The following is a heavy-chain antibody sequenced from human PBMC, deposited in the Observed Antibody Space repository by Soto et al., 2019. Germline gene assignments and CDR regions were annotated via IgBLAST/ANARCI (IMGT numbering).Heavy chain of an antibody. D-gene: IGHD3-22*01. CDR2: IKSKTDGGTT. CDR1: GFTFINAW. J-gene: IGHJ4*02. Sequence: GGSLRLSCAASGFTFINAWMSWVLQAPGKGLEWVGRIKSKTDGGTTDYAAPVKGRFTISRDDSKNTLYLQMNSLKTEDTAVYYCTTDMIVVVITTGWGQGTLVTVSS. CDR3: TTDMIVVVITTG. V-gene: IGHV3-15*01.